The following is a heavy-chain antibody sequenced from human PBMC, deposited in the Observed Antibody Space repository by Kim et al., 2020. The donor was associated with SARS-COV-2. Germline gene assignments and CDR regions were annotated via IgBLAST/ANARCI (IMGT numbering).Heavy chain of an antibody. CDR1: GFTFSSKW. D-gene: IGHD1-1*01. CDR3: ASKAASGTGTLDP. CDR2: INSDGSSI. J-gene: IGHJ5*02. Sequence: GGPLRLSCAASGFTFSSKWMHWVRQVPGKGPVWVSRINSDGSSISYADSVKGRFTISRDNAKNTLYLQMNNLRAEDTAVYYCASKAASGTGTLDPWGQGT. V-gene: IGHV3-74*01.